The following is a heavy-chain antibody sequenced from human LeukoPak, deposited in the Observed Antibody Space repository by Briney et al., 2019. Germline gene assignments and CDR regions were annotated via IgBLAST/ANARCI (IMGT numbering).Heavy chain of an antibody. J-gene: IGHJ4*02. CDR3: ARHESIVVVVAARGFDH. Sequence: SETLSLTCTVSGGSISSSSYYWGWIRQPPGKGLEYIGNIYYSGSTNYNPSLKSRVTISVDTSKNHFSLNLSSVAAADTAVYYCARHESIVVVVAARGFDHWGQGIMVTVSS. D-gene: IGHD2-15*01. CDR2: IYYSGST. V-gene: IGHV4-39*01. CDR1: GGSISSSSYY.